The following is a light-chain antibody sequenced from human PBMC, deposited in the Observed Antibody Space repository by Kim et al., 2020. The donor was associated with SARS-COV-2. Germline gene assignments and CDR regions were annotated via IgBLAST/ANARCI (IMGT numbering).Light chain of an antibody. CDR2: RNN. V-gene: IGLV1-47*01. CDR1: SSNIERNY. Sequence: QSVLIQPPSASGTPGQRVTISCSGSSSNIERNYVYWYQQVPGTAPKVLIYRNNERPSGVPERFTAAKSGTSASLAISGLRSEDEADYYCAAWDDSLSGRVFGGRTKLTVL. J-gene: IGLJ3*02. CDR3: AAWDDSLSGRV.